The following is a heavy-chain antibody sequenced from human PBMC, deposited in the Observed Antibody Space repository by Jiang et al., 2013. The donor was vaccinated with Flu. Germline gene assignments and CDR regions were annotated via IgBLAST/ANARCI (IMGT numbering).Heavy chain of an antibody. Sequence: PGLVKSSETLSLTCTVSGGSISSSDYYWGWIRQPPGKGLEWIGTIYYSGTTYYNPSLKSRVTMSVDTSKNQFSLNLASVTAADTAVYYCARRGTGTSRYFDYWGQGSLVTVSS. J-gene: IGHJ4*02. CDR2: IYYSGTT. D-gene: IGHD1-7*01. CDR3: ARRGTGTSRYFDY. V-gene: IGHV4-39*07. CDR1: GGSISSSDYY.